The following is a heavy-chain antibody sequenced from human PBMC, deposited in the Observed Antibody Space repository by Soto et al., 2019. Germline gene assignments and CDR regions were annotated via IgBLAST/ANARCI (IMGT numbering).Heavy chain of an antibody. Sequence: SETLSLTXAVYGGSFSGYYWSWIRQPPGKGLEWIGEINHSGSTNYNPSLKSRVTISVDTSKNQFSLKLSSVTAADTAVYYCARTQLERRCYFDYWGQGTLVTVSS. CDR1: GGSFSGYY. D-gene: IGHD1-1*01. CDR3: ARTQLERRCYFDY. CDR2: INHSGST. V-gene: IGHV4-34*01. J-gene: IGHJ4*02.